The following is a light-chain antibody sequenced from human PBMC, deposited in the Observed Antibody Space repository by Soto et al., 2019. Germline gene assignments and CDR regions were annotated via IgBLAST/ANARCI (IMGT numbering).Light chain of an antibody. CDR2: DXS. CDR3: QQYGIATGT. Sequence: IVLTQSPGTLPLSRGERATLSXRASHSGRARYLAWYQQKPGXAPSLXXDDXSTRATGGPDRLSGSGSGTDFALTISRVEPEDFAIYFCQQYGIATGTFGQGTKVDIK. J-gene: IGKJ1*01. V-gene: IGKV3-20*01. CDR1: HSGRARY.